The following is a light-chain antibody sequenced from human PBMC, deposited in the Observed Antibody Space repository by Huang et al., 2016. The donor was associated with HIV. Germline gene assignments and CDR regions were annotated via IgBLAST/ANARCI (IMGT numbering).Light chain of an antibody. CDR1: QNINKN. V-gene: IGKV3-15*01. CDR2: AAS. CDR3: QQYNDWPRS. Sequence: EIVMTQSPGTLSVAQGERATLSCRASQNINKNLAWFQQKPGQAPRILIYAASTRTADFPARFSGSGSRTEFILTISSLQSEDIAVYYCQQYNDWPRSFGQGTKVEIK. J-gene: IGKJ1*01.